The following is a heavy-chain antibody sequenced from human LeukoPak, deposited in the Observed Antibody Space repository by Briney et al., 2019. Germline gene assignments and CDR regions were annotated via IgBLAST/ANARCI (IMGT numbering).Heavy chain of an antibody. V-gene: IGHV1-18*01. J-gene: IGHJ4*02. CDR3: ARARGYYCDSSGYYYAY. CDR1: GYTFTSYG. CDR2: ISAYNGNT. Sequence: GASVKVSCKASGYTFTSYGISWVRQAPGQGLEWMGWISAYNGNTNYAQKLQGRVTMTTDTSTSTAYMELRSLRSDDTAVYYCARARGYYCDSSGYYYAYWGQGTLVTVSS. D-gene: IGHD3-22*01.